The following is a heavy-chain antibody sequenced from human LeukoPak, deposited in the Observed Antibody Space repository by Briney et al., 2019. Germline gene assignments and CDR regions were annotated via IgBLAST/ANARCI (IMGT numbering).Heavy chain of an antibody. J-gene: IGHJ2*01. D-gene: IGHD6-13*01. Sequence: SETLSLTCTVSGGSISSYDWSWIRQPAGKGLEWIGRTYTSGSTNYNPSLKSRVTMSVDMSKNQFSLKLSSMIAADAAVYYCARVSSSWYQDWYFDLWGRGTLVTVPS. CDR2: TYTSGST. V-gene: IGHV4-4*07. CDR3: ARVSSSWYQDWYFDL. CDR1: GGSISSYD.